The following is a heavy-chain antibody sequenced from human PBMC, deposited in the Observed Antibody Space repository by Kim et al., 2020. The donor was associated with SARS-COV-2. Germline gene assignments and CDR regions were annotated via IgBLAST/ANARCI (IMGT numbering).Heavy chain of an antibody. CDR1: GGSISSYY. V-gene: IGHV4-59*01. Sequence: SETLSLTCTVSGGSISSYYWSWIRQPPGKGLEWIGYIYYSGSTNYNPSLKSRVTISVDTSKNQFSLKLSSVTAADTAVYYCARERGGTYRSGSYSDAFDIWGQGTMVTVSS. J-gene: IGHJ3*02. CDR2: IYYSGST. D-gene: IGHD3-10*01. CDR3: ARERGGTYRSGSYSDAFDI.